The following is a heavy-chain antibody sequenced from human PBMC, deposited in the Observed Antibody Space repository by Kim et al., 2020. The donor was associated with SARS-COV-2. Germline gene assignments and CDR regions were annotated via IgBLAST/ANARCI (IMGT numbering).Heavy chain of an antibody. CDR1: GGTFSSYA. J-gene: IGHJ4*02. D-gene: IGHD6-6*01. CDR3: ARDGTLWSSSPGEPFDY. Sequence: SVKVSCKASGGTFSSYAISWVRQAPGQGLEWMGGIIPIFGTANYAQKFQGRVTITADESTSTAYMELSSLRSEDTAVYYCARDGTLWSSSPGEPFDYWGQGTLVTVSS. V-gene: IGHV1-69*13. CDR2: IIPIFGTA.